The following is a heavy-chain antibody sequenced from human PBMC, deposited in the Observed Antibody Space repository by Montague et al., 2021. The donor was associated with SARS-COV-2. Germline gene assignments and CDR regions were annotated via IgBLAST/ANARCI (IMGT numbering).Heavy chain of an antibody. D-gene: IGHD3-10*01. CDR3: ARLGDGVVPSPILGVGPYYSYYYMDV. Sequence: SETLSRKGEGNGGSFSTYSWNFFFPFPWPGLAWLGALPPGGSTHYNPSLKSRVTLSADTSKNQFSLKLTSVAAADTAVYYCARLGDGVVPSPILGVGPYYSYYYMDVWGKGTTVTVSS. J-gene: IGHJ6*03. CDR2: LPPGGST. CDR1: GGSFSTYS. V-gene: IGHV4-34*01.